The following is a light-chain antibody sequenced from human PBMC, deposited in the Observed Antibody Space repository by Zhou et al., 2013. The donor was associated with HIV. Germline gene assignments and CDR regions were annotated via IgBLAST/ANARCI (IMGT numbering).Light chain of an antibody. CDR1: QNINSN. CDR3: QQFTNWGT. V-gene: IGKV3-15*01. Sequence: IMMTQSPATLSVSPGERATLSCRASQNINSNLAWYQQKPGQAPRLLIYGASSRATGVPARFSGSGSGTDFTLTISTTQSEDFAIYYCQQFTNWGTFGQGTKLEIK. CDR2: GAS. J-gene: IGKJ2*01.